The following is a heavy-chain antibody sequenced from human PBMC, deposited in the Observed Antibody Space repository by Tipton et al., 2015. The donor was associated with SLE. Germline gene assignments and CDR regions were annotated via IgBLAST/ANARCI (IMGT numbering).Heavy chain of an antibody. V-gene: IGHV4-39*01. Sequence: TLSLTCAVYGGSISSSSSYYWGWIRQPPGKGLEWIGSIYYSGSSYYNPSLKSRVTISVGTSKNQFSLKLSSVTAADTAVYYCARHVFSIVPAAIRWFDPWGQGTLVTVSS. CDR1: GGSISSSSSYY. D-gene: IGHD2-2*01. J-gene: IGHJ5*02. CDR2: IYYSGSS. CDR3: ARHVFSIVPAAIRWFDP.